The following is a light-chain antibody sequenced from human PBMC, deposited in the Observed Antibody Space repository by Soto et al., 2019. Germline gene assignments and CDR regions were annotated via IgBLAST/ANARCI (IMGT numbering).Light chain of an antibody. CDR3: QQYGSSPIT. J-gene: IGKJ5*01. Sequence: EIVLTQSPGTLSLSPGERATLSCRPSQSISNNYLAWYQQKPGQAPRLLIYGASSRATGIPDRFSGSGSGTDFTLTISRLEPEDFAVYFCQQYGSSPITFGQGTRLEI. CDR1: QSISNNY. CDR2: GAS. V-gene: IGKV3-20*01.